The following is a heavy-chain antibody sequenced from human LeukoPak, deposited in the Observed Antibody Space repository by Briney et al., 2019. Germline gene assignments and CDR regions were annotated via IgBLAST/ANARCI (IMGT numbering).Heavy chain of an antibody. CDR1: GFAFNDYD. Sequence: GGSLRLSCAASGFAFNDYDMHWVRQAPGKGLEWVSLISGDGGSIYYVDSAKGRFTISRDNSRNSLYLQMNSLRTEDTALYYCARDIGRWLPLRDWGQGTLVTVSS. J-gene: IGHJ4*02. CDR3: ARDIGRWLPLRD. D-gene: IGHD5-24*01. CDR2: ISGDGGSI. V-gene: IGHV3-43*02.